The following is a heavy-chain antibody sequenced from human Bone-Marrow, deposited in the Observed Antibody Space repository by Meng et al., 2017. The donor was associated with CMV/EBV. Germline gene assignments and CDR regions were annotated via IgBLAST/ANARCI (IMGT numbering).Heavy chain of an antibody. V-gene: IGHV3-23*03. CDR1: GFTFSSYA. Sequence: GESLKISCAASGFTFSSYAMSWVRQAPGKGLEWVSVIYSGGSSTYYADSVKGRFTISRDNSKNTLYLQMNSLRAEDTAVYYCAKDSLDWYFDLWGRGTLVTVSS. CDR3: AKDSLDWYFDL. CDR2: IYSGGSST. J-gene: IGHJ2*01.